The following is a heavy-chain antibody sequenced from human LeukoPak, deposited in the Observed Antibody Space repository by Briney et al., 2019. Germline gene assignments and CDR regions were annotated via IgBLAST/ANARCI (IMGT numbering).Heavy chain of an antibody. D-gene: IGHD3-3*01. CDR1: GGSISGGGYS. CDR2: IHYSGST. Sequence: SETLSLTCAVSGGSISGGGYSWSWIRQPPGKGLEWIGYIHYSGSTYYNPSLTSRVTISIDTSKNQLSLRLSSVTAADTAVYYCAREGSRDFWSGPVYYFDYWGQGALVTVSS. J-gene: IGHJ4*02. V-gene: IGHV4-61*08. CDR3: AREGSRDFWSGPVYYFDY.